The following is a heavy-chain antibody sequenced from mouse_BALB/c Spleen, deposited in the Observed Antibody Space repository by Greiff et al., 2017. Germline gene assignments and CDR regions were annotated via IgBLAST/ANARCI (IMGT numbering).Heavy chain of an antibody. CDR3: TRGIYYGAMDY. D-gene: IGHD2-1*01. V-gene: IGHV1-69*02. J-gene: IGHJ4*01. Sequence: QVQLQQPGAELVRPGASVKLSCKASGYTFTSYWINWVKQRPGQGLEWIGNIYPSDSYTNYNQKFKDKATLTVDKSSSTAYMQLSSPTSEDSAVYYCTRGIYYGAMDYWGQGTSVTVSS. CDR2: IYPSDSYT. CDR1: GYTFTSYW.